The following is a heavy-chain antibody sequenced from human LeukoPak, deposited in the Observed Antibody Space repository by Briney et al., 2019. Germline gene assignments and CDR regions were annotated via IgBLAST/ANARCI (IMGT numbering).Heavy chain of an antibody. J-gene: IGHJ5*02. CDR1: GGSISSGGYY. CDR3: ARDRGPYDTHNWFDP. D-gene: IGHD3-3*01. V-gene: IGHV4-31*03. CDR2: IYYSGST. Sequence: PSETLSLTCTVSGGSISSGGYYWSWIRQHPGKGLEWIGYIYYSGSTYYNPSLKSRVIISVDTSKNQFSLKLSSVTAADTAVYYCARDRGPYDTHNWFDPWGQGTLVTVSS.